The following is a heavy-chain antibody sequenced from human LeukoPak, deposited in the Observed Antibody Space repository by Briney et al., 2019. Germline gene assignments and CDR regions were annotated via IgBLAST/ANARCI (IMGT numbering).Heavy chain of an antibody. CDR1: GFTFDDYA. CDR2: ISWNSGSI. Sequence: PGRSLRLSCAASGFTFDDYAMHWVRQAPGKGLEWVAGISWNSGSIGYADAVKGRFTISRDNAKNSLYLQMNSLRAEDTALYYCAKDGRGPYDSSGYSHAFDIWGQGTMVTVSS. CDR3: AKDGRGPYDSSGYSHAFDI. V-gene: IGHV3-9*01. D-gene: IGHD3-22*01. J-gene: IGHJ3*02.